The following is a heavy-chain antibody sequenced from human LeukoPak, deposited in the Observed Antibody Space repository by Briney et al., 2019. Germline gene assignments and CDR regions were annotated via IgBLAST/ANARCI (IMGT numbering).Heavy chain of an antibody. CDR1: GGSISSSSYY. Sequence: PSETLSLTCTVSGGSISSSSYYWGWIRQPPGKGLEWIGSIYYSGSTYYNPSLKSRVTISVDTSKNQFSLKLSSVTAADTAVYHCARLIIAAIPFDYWGQGTLVTVSS. J-gene: IGHJ4*02. D-gene: IGHD6-13*01. CDR2: IYYSGST. V-gene: IGHV4-39*01. CDR3: ARLIIAAIPFDY.